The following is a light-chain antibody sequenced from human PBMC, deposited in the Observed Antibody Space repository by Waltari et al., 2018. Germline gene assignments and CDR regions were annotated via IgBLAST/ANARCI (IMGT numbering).Light chain of an antibody. Sequence: IVMTQSPDSLHVYRGERATLYCRSPQSLFHGANQRNYLVWYQQKPGQPPKLLIYWASPRESGVPDRFSGSGSGTDFSLTISNLQAADVAVYSCQQYYDSPHTFGGGTKVEIK. CDR2: WAS. V-gene: IGKV4-1*01. CDR1: QSLFHGANQRNY. J-gene: IGKJ4*01. CDR3: QQYYDSPHT.